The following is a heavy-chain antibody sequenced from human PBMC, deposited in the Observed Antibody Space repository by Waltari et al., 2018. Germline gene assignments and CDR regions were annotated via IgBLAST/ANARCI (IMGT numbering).Heavy chain of an antibody. Sequence: YYWSWIRQPPGKGLEWIGYINYRGSTNYNPSLKSRVTISLDMSKNQFSLKLSFVTAADTAVYYCARYLNECSTTSCSPWFDPWGQGTLVTVSS. CDR2: INYRGST. CDR1: YY. D-gene: IGHD2-2*01. CDR3: ARYLNECSTTSCSPWFDP. J-gene: IGHJ5*02. V-gene: IGHV4-59*01.